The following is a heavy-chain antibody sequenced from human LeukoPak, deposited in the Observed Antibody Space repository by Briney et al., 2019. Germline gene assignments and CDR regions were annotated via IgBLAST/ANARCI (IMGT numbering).Heavy chain of an antibody. CDR2: IYSGGST. V-gene: IGHV3-53*01. J-gene: IGHJ4*02. CDR3: AVSPNPYYFDF. CDR1: GCTASNSY. Sequence: GGSLRLSCAASGCTASNSYMSWVRQAPGKGLEWVSVIYSGGSTYYADSMKGRFTISRDISKNTVYLQMNSLRAEDTAVYHCAVSPNPYYFDFWGQGTLVTVSA.